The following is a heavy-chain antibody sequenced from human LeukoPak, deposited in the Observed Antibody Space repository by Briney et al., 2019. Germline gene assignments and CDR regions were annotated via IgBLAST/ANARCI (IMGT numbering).Heavy chain of an antibody. Sequence: ASVKVSCKASGYTFTSYAMHWVRQAPGQRLEWMGWIITANGNTKYSQKFQGRVTITRDTSASTAYMELSSLRYEDTAVYYCARGTSTWYEDCWGQGTLVTVSS. CDR1: GYTFTSYA. V-gene: IGHV1-3*04. J-gene: IGHJ4*02. CDR3: ARGTSTWYEDC. CDR2: IITANGNT. D-gene: IGHD6-13*01.